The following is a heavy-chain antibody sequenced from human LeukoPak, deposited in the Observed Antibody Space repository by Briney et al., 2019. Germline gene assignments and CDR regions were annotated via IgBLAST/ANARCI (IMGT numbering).Heavy chain of an antibody. Sequence: ASVKVSCKASGYTFTGYYMHWVRQAPGQGLEWKGWVNPNSGGTNYAQKFQGRVTMTRDTSISTAYMELSRLRSDDTAVYYCARVDIAAAGERSWFDPWGQGTLVTVSS. J-gene: IGHJ5*02. CDR2: VNPNSGGT. CDR1: GYTFTGYY. D-gene: IGHD6-13*01. CDR3: ARVDIAAAGERSWFDP. V-gene: IGHV1-2*02.